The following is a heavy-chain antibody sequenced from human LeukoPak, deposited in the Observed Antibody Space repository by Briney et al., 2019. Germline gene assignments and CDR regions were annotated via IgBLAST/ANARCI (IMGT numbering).Heavy chain of an antibody. Sequence: ASVKVSCKTSGYIFAHNGISWVQQAPGQGPEWMGWISAYNGDTNYAQNFQGRVTMTRDTSTSTVYMELRSLRSDDTAVYYCARYCSSTSCYGYYYYYGMDVWGQGTTVTVSS. D-gene: IGHD2-2*01. V-gene: IGHV1-18*01. J-gene: IGHJ6*02. CDR1: GYIFAHNG. CDR2: ISAYNGDT. CDR3: ARYCSSTSCYGYYYYYGMDV.